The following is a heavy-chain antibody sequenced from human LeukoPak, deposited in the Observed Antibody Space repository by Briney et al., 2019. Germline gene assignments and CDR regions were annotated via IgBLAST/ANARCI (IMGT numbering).Heavy chain of an antibody. CDR2: IYHSGST. D-gene: IGHD3-22*01. Sequence: SGTLSLTCAVSLGSISTNNWWSWVRQTPGKGLEWIGEIYHSGSTNYNPSLKSRITMSVDNSKNQLSLKLSSVTAADTAVYYCARDGTFYYDSSAHREALDYWGQGTLVTVSS. J-gene: IGHJ4*02. V-gene: IGHV4-4*02. CDR3: ARDGTFYYDSSAHREALDY. CDR1: LGSISTNNW.